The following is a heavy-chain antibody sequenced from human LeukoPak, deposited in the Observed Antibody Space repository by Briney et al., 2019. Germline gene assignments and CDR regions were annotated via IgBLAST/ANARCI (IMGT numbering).Heavy chain of an antibody. CDR3: AKRRSGSSGWFPFDS. V-gene: IGHV3-23*01. D-gene: IGHD6-19*01. CDR2: ISGSGVSA. J-gene: IGHJ4*02. CDR1: GFTFSGYV. Sequence: PGGSLRLSCVASGFTFSGYVMSWVRQAPGKGLEWVSGISGSGVSAYYGDSVKGRFITTRDNSKNTLYLQMNSLRAEDTAVYYCAKRRSGSSGWFPFDSWGKGTLVPVSS.